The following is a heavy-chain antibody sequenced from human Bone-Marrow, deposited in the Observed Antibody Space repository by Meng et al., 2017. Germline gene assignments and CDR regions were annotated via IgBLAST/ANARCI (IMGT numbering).Heavy chain of an antibody. Sequence: QVRLQEAGPGLVKPSQTLSLTCTVSGGSISSGGYYWSWIRQHPGKGLEWIGYIYYSGSTYYNPSLKRRVTISVDTSKNQFSLKLSSVTAADTAVYYCARVAYGRDNRYFDYWGQGTLVTVSS. CDR3: ARVAYGRDNRYFDY. CDR2: IYYSGST. J-gene: IGHJ4*02. V-gene: IGHV4-31*03. CDR1: GGSISSGGYY. D-gene: IGHD1-14*01.